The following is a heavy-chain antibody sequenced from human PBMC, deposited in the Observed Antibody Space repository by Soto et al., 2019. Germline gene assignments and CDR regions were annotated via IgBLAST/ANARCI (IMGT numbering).Heavy chain of an antibody. D-gene: IGHD2-2*02. V-gene: IGHV3-30-3*01. Sequence: QVQPVESGGGVVQTGRSLRLSCAASGFTFSSYDMDWVRQAPGKGLEWVAVISYDGSNKYYADSVKGRFTISRDNSKNTLYLQMNSLRAEDTAVYYCARERYTHGNYFDYWGQGTLVTVSS. J-gene: IGHJ4*02. CDR1: GFTFSSYD. CDR2: ISYDGSNK. CDR3: ARERYTHGNYFDY.